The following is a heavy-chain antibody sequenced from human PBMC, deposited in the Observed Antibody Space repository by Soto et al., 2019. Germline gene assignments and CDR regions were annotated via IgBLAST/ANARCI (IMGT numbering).Heavy chain of an antibody. CDR1: GGTFSSYT. V-gene: IGHV1-69*02. J-gene: IGHJ5*02. CDR3: ARGYYCSSTSCFSFGLDP. Sequence: QVQLVQSGAEVKKPGSSVKVSCKASGGTFSSYTISWVRQAPGQGLEWMGRIIPILGIANYAQKFQGRVKITADKSTSTAYMELSSLRYEDRAVYYCARGYYCSSTSCFSFGLDPWGQGTLVTVSS. CDR2: IIPILGIA. D-gene: IGHD2-2*01.